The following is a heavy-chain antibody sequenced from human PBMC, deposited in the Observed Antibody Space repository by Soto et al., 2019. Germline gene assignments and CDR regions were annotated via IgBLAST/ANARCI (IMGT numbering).Heavy chain of an antibody. CDR2: IYPSGTT. V-gene: IGHV4-38-2*01. J-gene: IGHJ5*02. CDR1: GDSVMSGLY. D-gene: IGHD2-15*01. CDR3: VGHSASRNWFEP. Sequence: PSETRSLTCSVSGDSVMSGLYLGWIRQSPGKGPEWIGSIYPSGTTYYNPSLKGRVTISVDTSKNLFSLSLTSVNAADTALYFCVGHSASRNWFEPRGQGTLVTVSS.